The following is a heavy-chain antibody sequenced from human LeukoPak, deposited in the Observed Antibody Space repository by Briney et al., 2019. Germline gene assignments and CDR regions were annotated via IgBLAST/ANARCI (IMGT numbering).Heavy chain of an antibody. CDR2: ISGSGSTI. CDR3: ARDLGHYDSSRHHSLLYFDY. D-gene: IGHD3-22*01. J-gene: IGHJ4*02. Sequence: GGSLRLSCAASGFTFSDYYISWVRQAPGKGLEWVSYISGSGSTIYYADSVKGRVTISRDNAKNTRYLQMNSPRAKDTGVYFCARDLGHYDSSRHHSLLYFDYWGQGTLVTVSS. CDR1: GFTFSDYY. V-gene: IGHV3-11*01.